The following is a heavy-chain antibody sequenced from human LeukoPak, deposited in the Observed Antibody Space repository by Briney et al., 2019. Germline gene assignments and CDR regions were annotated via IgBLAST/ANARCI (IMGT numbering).Heavy chain of an antibody. CDR2: IYSGGST. V-gene: IGHV3-53*01. CDR3: AKEWRLTYYYDSSGYTY. D-gene: IGHD3-22*01. CDR1: GFTVSSNY. J-gene: IGHJ4*02. Sequence: GGSLRLSCAASGFTVSSNYMSWVRQAPGKGLEWVSVIYSGGSTYYADSVKGRFTISRHNSKNTLYLQMNSLRAEDTAVYYCAKEWRLTYYYDSSGYTYWGQGTLVTVSS.